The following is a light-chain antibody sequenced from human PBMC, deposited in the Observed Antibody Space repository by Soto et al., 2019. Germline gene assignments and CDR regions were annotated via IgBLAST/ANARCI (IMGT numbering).Light chain of an antibody. J-gene: IGLJ2*01. CDR1: SSDVGGYNY. CDR2: EVS. CDR3: SSYAGSNNWV. Sequence: QSALTQPPSASGSPGQSVTISCTGTSSDVGGYNYVSWYQQHPGQAPKLMIYEVSKRPSGVPDRFSGSKSGNTAYLTVSGLQAEDEADYCCSSYAGSNNWVFGGGTKLTVL. V-gene: IGLV2-8*01.